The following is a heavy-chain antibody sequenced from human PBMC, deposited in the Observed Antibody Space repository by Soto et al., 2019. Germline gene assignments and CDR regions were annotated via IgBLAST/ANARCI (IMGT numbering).Heavy chain of an antibody. J-gene: IGHJ6*02. CDR3: ARDSLNGSGSYYLSYYYYYGMDV. CDR1: GGTFSIYA. CDR2: IIPIFGTA. Sequence: SVKVSCKASGGTFSIYAISWVRQAPGQGLEWMGGIIPIFGTANYAQKFQGRVTITADESTSTAYMELSSLRSEDTAVYYCARDSLNGSGSYYLSYYYYYGMDVWGQGTTVTVSS. D-gene: IGHD3-10*01. V-gene: IGHV1-69*13.